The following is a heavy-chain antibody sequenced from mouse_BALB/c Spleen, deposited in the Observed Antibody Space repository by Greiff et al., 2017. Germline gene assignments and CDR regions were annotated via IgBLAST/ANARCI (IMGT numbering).Heavy chain of an antibody. CDR1: GFSLTGYG. D-gene: IGHD2-4*01. V-gene: IGHV2-6-7*01. CDR2: IWGDGST. J-gene: IGHJ2*01. CDR3: ARGLMITEGGYYFDY. Sequence: QVQLKESGPGLVAPSQSLSITCTVSGFSLTGYGVNWVRQPPGKGLEWLGMIWGDGSTDYNSALKSRLSISKDNSKSQVFLKMNSLQTDDTARYYCARGLMITEGGYYFDYWGQGTTLTVSS.